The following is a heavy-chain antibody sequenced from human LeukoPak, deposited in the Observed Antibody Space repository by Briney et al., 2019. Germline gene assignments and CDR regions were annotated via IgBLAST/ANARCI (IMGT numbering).Heavy chain of an antibody. J-gene: IGHJ4*02. D-gene: IGHD3-16*01. CDR2: INHSGST. Sequence: PSETLSLTCAVYGGTFSGYYWSWIRQPPGKGLEWIWEINHSGSTNYNPSPKSRVTISVDTSKNQFSLKLSSVTAAVTAVYYCARGWGRYGGLFYYWGQGTLVTVSS. CDR1: GGTFSGYY. CDR3: ARGWGRYGGLFYY. V-gene: IGHV4-34*01.